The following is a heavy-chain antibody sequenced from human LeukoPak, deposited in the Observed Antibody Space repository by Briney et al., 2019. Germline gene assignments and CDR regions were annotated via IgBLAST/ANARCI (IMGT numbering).Heavy chain of an antibody. D-gene: IGHD2-8*01. Sequence: PGGSLRLSCAASGFTFNSYGLSWVRQAPGKGLEWVSAISGSGGSTYYADSVKGRFTISRDNSKSTLYLQMNSLRAEDTAVYYCARTNGYYYYMDVWGKGTTVTVSS. CDR2: ISGSGGST. V-gene: IGHV3-23*01. J-gene: IGHJ6*03. CDR3: ARTNGYYYYMDV. CDR1: GFTFNSYG.